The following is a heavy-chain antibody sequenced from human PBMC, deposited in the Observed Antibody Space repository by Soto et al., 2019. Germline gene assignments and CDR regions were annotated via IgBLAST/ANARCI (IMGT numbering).Heavy chain of an antibody. CDR3: ARERARDAFDI. CDR2: IWYDGSNK. Sequence: QVQLVESGGGVVQPGRSLRLSCAASGFTFSSYGMHWVRQAPGKGLEWVAVIWYDGSNKYYADSVKGRFTISRDNSKNPLYLQMNSLRAEDTAVYYCARERARDAFDIWGQGTMVTVSS. J-gene: IGHJ3*02. V-gene: IGHV3-33*01. CDR1: GFTFSSYG.